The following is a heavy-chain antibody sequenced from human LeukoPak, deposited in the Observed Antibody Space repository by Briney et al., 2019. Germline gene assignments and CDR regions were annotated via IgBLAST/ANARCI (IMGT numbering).Heavy chain of an antibody. CDR3: AELGITMIGGV. CDR1: GFTFSNAW. D-gene: IGHD3-10*02. V-gene: IGHV3-11*04. J-gene: IGHJ6*04. CDR2: ISSSGSTI. Sequence: GGSLRLSCAASGFTFSNAWMSWVRQAPGKGLEWVSYISSSGSTIYYADSVKGRFTISRDNAKNSLYLQMNSLRAEDTAVYYCAELGITMIGGVWGKGTTVAISS.